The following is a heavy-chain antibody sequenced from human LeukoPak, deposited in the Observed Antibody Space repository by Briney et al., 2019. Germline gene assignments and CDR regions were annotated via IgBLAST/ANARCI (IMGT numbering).Heavy chain of an antibody. CDR2: INSDGSST. D-gene: IGHD2-15*01. V-gene: IGHV3-74*01. CDR1: GFTFSSYW. J-gene: IGHJ4*02. CDR3: ARDRQAVAAATLYYFDY. Sequence: GGSLRLSCAASGFTFSSYWMHWVRQAPGKGLVWVSRINSDGSSTSYADSVKGRFTISRDNAKNTLYLQMNSLRAEDTAVYYCARDRQAVAAATLYYFDYWGQGTLVTVSS.